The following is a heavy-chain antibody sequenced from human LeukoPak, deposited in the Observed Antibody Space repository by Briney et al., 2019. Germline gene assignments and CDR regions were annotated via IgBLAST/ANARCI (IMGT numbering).Heavy chain of an antibody. J-gene: IGHJ5*02. CDR3: ARVDGDGYT. CDR2: IYTSGST. V-gene: IGHV4-61*02. CDR1: GGSISSGSYY. Sequence: SETLSLTCTVSGGSISSGSYYWSWIRQPAGKGLEWIGRIYTSGSTNYNPSLKSRVTISVDTSKNQFSLKLSSVAAADTAVYYCARVDGDGYTWGQRTLVTVSS. D-gene: IGHD5-24*01.